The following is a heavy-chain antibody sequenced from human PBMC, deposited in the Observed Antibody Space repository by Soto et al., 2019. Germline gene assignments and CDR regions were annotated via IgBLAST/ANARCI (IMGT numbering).Heavy chain of an antibody. Sequence: QVQLVQSGAEVKKPGASVKVSCKASGYAFTCNPIQWVRQAPGQSLEWVGWINVGNGDTRYSQKFQGRVTITRDTSASTVYMELSSLRSEDTAVYYCARDQGMLIFGGLMTKVRYYYGMDVWGQGTTVTVS. CDR2: INVGNGDT. V-gene: IGHV1-3*01. CDR1: GYAFTCNP. CDR3: ARDQGMLIFGGLMTKVRYYYGMDV. J-gene: IGHJ6*02. D-gene: IGHD3-16*01.